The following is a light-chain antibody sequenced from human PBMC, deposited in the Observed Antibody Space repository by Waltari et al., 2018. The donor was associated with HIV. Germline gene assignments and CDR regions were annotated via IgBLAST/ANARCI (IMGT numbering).Light chain of an antibody. CDR3: AAWDDTLNGWV. CDR2: YDD. CDR1: SSNIGKNA. V-gene: IGLV1-36*01. J-gene: IGLJ3*02. Sequence: QSVLTQPPSVSAAPRQRVSISCSGGSSNIGKNAVNWYLQIPGKSPRLLIYYDDLVPSGVSDRFSGSKSGTSASLAISVLQSEDEADYYCAAWDDTLNGWVFGGVTKLTVL.